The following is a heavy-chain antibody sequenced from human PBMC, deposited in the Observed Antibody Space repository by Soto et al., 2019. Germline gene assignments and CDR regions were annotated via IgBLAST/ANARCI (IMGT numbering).Heavy chain of an antibody. J-gene: IGHJ6*02. D-gene: IGHD3-10*01. Sequence: QVQLVESGGGVVQPGRSLRLSCAASGFTFSSYGMHWVRQAPGKGLEWVAVISYDGSNKYYADSVKGRFTISRDNSKNTLYLQMNSLRAEDTAVYYCAKVRPPAYYGSGYAYLYYYYGMDVWGQGTTVTVSS. CDR3: AKVRPPAYYGSGYAYLYYYYGMDV. V-gene: IGHV3-30*18. CDR1: GFTFSSYG. CDR2: ISYDGSNK.